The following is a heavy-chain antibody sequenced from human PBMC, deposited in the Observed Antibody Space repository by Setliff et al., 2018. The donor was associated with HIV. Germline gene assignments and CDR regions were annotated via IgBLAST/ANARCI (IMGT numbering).Heavy chain of an antibody. D-gene: IGHD6-19*01. CDR1: GASSSSHY. CDR3: ARYSSGHSDYYYYYMDV. CDR2: VYNSGTT. Sequence: PSETLSLTCTVSGASSSSHYWSWIRQPPGKAPEWIGYVYNSGTTKYSTSLKSRLTISKDTSKSQVVLTMTNMDPVDTATYYCARYSSGHSDYYYYYMDVWGKGTTVTVSS. V-gene: IGHV4-59*11. J-gene: IGHJ6*03.